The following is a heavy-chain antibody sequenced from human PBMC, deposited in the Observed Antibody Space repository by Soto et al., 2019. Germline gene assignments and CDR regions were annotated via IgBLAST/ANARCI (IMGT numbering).Heavy chain of an antibody. D-gene: IGHD4-17*01. CDR3: ARAAVKYNWFDP. V-gene: IGHV4-30-2*01. J-gene: IGHJ5*02. CDR1: GGSISSGGYS. CDR2: IYHSGST. Sequence: SETLSLTCAVSGGSISSGGYSWSWIRQPPGKGLEWIGYIYHSGSTYYNPSLKSRVTISVDRSKNQFSLKLSSVTAADAAVYYCARAAVKYNWFDPWGQGTLVTVSS.